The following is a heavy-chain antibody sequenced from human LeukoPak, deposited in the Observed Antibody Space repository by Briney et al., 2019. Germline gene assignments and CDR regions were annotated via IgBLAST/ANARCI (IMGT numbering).Heavy chain of an antibody. Sequence: GGSLRLSCAASGFTFSSYSMNWVRQAPGKGLEWVSSISSSSSYIYYADSVKGRFTISRDNSKNTLYLQMNSLRAEDTAVYYCAKGRQWLVRSLFDYWGQGTLVTVSS. CDR3: AKGRQWLVRSLFDY. CDR1: GFTFSSYS. J-gene: IGHJ4*02. V-gene: IGHV3-21*04. CDR2: ISSSSSYI. D-gene: IGHD6-19*01.